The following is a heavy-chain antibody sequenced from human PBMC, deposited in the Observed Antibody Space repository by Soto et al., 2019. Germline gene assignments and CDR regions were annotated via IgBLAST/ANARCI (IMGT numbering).Heavy chain of an antibody. J-gene: IGHJ5*02. CDR3: ARRTERSGPYYLDP. D-gene: IGHD1-26*01. CDR1: GVTFTTSA. Sequence: ASVKVSCKASGVTFTTSAVHWVRQARGQRLEWIGWIVVGTGNIKYAQKFRGRINMTRNTSISTAYLELSSLRSDDSAVYFCARRTERSGPYYLDPWGQGTQVTVPQ. CDR2: IVVGTGNI. V-gene: IGHV1-58*01.